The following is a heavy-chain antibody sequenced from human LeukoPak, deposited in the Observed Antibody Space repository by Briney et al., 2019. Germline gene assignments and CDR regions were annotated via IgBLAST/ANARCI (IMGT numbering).Heavy chain of an antibody. CDR2: IYYSGST. Sequence: PSETLSLTCTVSGGSISSRSYYWGWVREPPGKGLEWIGYIYYSGSTNYNPSLKSRVTISVDTSKNQFSLKLSSVTAADTAVYYCARHTATYYYDSSGYYYVDAFDIWGQGTMVTVSS. CDR3: ARHTATYYYDSSGYYYVDAFDI. J-gene: IGHJ3*02. CDR1: GGSISSRSYY. V-gene: IGHV4-61*05. D-gene: IGHD3-22*01.